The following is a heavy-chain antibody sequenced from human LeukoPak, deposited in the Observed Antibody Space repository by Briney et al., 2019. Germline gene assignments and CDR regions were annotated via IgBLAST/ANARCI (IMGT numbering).Heavy chain of an antibody. CDR2: IYPGDSDT. D-gene: IGHD2-15*01. J-gene: IGHJ4*02. CDR1: RSTFSSYW. V-gene: IGHV5-51*01. CDR3: ARLDCSGGSCYPFDY. Sequence: GESLKISCKGFRSTFSSYWIGWVRQMPGKGLEWMGIIYPGDSDTRYSPSFQGQVTISADKSISTAYLQWSSLKASDTAMYYCARLDCSGGSCYPFDYWGQGTLVTVSS.